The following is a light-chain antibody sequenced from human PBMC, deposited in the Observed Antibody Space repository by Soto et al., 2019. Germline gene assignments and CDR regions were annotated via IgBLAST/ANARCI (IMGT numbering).Light chain of an antibody. CDR3: QQYGDSPRT. J-gene: IGKJ5*01. CDR2: DAS. CDR1: RSVSSY. V-gene: IGKV3-20*01. Sequence: EIVLTQSPATLSLSPGESATLSCRATRSVSSYLAWYQQKPGQAPRLLIYDASSRPTDIPARFSGSGSGTDFTLTIARLEPEDFAVYYCQQYGDSPRTFGQGTRLEIK.